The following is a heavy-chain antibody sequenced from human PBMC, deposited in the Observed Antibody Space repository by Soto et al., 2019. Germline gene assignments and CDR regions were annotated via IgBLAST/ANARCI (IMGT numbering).Heavy chain of an antibody. D-gene: IGHD6-13*01. J-gene: IGHJ6*02. CDR2: MNPNSGNT. V-gene: IGHV1-8*01. Sequence: GASVKVSFKASGYTFTSYDINWLRQATGQGLEWMGWMNPNSGNTGYAQKFQGRATMTRNTSISTAYMELSSLRSEDTAVYYCARGGGSSSWYMSYYYYYGMDVWGQGTTVTVSS. CDR3: ARGGGSSSWYMSYYYYYGMDV. CDR1: GYTFTSYD.